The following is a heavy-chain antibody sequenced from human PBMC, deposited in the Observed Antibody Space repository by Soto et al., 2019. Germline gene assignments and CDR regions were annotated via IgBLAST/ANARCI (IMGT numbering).Heavy chain of an antibody. Sequence: ASVKVSCKASGYTFTGYYMHWVRQAPGQGLEWMGWINPNSGGTNYAQKFQGWVTMTRDTSISTAYMELSRPRSDDTAVYYCARDPRRIAAAGVYYYYGMDVWGQGTTVTVSS. D-gene: IGHD6-13*01. CDR2: INPNSGGT. CDR1: GYTFTGYY. V-gene: IGHV1-2*04. J-gene: IGHJ6*02. CDR3: ARDPRRIAAAGVYYYYGMDV.